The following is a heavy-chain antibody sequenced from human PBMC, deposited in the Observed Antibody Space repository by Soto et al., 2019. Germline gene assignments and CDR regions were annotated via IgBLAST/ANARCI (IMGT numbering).Heavy chain of an antibody. J-gene: IGHJ3*02. CDR1: GDTFSFYT. Sequence: GASVKVSCKASGDTFSFYTINWVRQAPGLGLEWMGRVNPILSMSNYAQKFQGRVTMTTDTSTSTAYMELRSLRSDDTAVYYCARCGSGYCDAFDIWG. CDR2: VNPILSMS. CDR3: ARCGSGYCDAFDI. D-gene: IGHD3-22*01. V-gene: IGHV1-69*02.